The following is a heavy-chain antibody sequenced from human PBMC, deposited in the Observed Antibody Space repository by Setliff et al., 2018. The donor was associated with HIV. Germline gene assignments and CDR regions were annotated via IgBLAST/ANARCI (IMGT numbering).Heavy chain of an antibody. J-gene: IGHJ3*02. CDR2: INPNSGDT. V-gene: IGHV1-2*06. CDR1: GYTFTGYY. Sequence: GASVKVSCKASGYTFTGYYINWVRRAPGQGLEWMGRINPNSGDTNYTQSFQGRVTMTRDRSINTAYLGLSSLKSDDTAVYYCARDKDGFDIWGQGTMVTVSS. D-gene: IGHD2-15*01. CDR3: ARDKDGFDI.